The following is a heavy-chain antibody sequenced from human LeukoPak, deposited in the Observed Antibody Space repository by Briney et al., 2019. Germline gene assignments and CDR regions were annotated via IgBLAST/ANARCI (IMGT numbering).Heavy chain of an antibody. Sequence: PGGSLRLSCAASGFTFTSYTMNWVRQAPGKGLEWVAFVSSTSGATYYADSVKGRFTISRDNAENSLYLQMDSLKAGDTAVYYCTRDRLHCGAHGDCSVHAYDLWGLGTKVTVSS. CDR3: TRDRLHCGAHGDCSVHAYDL. CDR1: GFTFTSYT. CDR2: VSSTSGAT. V-gene: IGHV3-48*01. J-gene: IGHJ3*01. D-gene: IGHD2-21*02.